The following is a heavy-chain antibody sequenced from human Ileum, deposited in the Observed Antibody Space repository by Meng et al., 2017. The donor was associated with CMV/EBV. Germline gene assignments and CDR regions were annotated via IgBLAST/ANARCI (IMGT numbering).Heavy chain of an antibody. D-gene: IGHD1-26*01. CDR1: GGTFSSYA. Sequence: SVKVSCKASGGTFSSYAISWVRQAPGQGLEWMGGIIPILGIANYEQKFQGRVTITADKSTSTAYMELSSLRSEDTAVYYCARDGGGLYLSVWGQGTTVTVSS. V-gene: IGHV1-69*10. CDR2: IIPILGIA. J-gene: IGHJ6*02. CDR3: ARDGGGLYLSV.